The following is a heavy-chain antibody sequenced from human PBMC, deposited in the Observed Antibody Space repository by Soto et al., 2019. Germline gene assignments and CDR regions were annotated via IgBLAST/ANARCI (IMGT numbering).Heavy chain of an antibody. CDR1: GFSFSSFA. CDR2: ISGSADST. J-gene: IGHJ6*02. Sequence: EVQLLESGGCFIHPGGSLRLSCAASGFSFSSFAMNWVSQAPGKGLEWVSIISGSADSTFYADSVKGRFTISRDNSKSTLYLQINSLRAEDTAVYYCAKTRGAMIYAISVYGMDVWGQGTTVTVSS. CDR3: AKTRGAMIYAISVYGMDV. D-gene: IGHD2-8*01. V-gene: IGHV3-23*01.